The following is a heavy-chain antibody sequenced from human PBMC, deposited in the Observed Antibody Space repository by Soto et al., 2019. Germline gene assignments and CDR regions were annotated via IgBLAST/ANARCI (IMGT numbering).Heavy chain of an antibody. CDR2: IRGKADSYTT. Sequence: PGGSLRLSCAASGFIFADSAFHWVRQASGKGLEWVGRIRGKADSYTTSYAASVKGRFIISRDDSDNTAYLQMNKLKTEDTALYYCTREDEKPAPDAAFDVWGQGKMVTVSS. D-gene: IGHD2-15*01. CDR1: GFIFADSA. V-gene: IGHV3-73*01. J-gene: IGHJ3*01. CDR3: TREDEKPAPDAAFDV.